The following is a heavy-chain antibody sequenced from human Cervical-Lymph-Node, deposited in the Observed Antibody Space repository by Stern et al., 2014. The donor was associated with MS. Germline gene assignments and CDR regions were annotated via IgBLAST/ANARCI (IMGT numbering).Heavy chain of an antibody. CDR1: GDSFNTHS. CDR3: ATDVVRDLTPPA. V-gene: IGHV1-69*01. J-gene: IGHJ5*02. D-gene: IGHD2-15*01. Sequence: QVQLVQSGAEVKKPGSSVKVSCKASGDSFNTHSFCWVRQAPGQGLEWMGGIIPIFATATYAQKFQGRVTFTGDETPSPVYIELTSPRSEDTAIYYCATDVVRDLTPPAWGQGTLVTVSS. CDR2: IIPIFATA.